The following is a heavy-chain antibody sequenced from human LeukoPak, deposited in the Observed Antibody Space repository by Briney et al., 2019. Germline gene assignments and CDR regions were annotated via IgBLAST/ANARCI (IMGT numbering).Heavy chain of an antibody. V-gene: IGHV3-23*01. CDR3: AESLAVAAHRAWYYFDY. CDR2: ISGSGDNT. CDR1: GFTFSSYA. Sequence: GRSLRLSCAASGFTFSSYAMHWVRQAPGKGLEWVSVISGSGDNTYYADSVKGRFTISRDNSKNTLYLQMNSLRAEDTAVYYCAESLAVAAHRAWYYFDYWGQGTLVTVSS. D-gene: IGHD6-19*01. J-gene: IGHJ4*02.